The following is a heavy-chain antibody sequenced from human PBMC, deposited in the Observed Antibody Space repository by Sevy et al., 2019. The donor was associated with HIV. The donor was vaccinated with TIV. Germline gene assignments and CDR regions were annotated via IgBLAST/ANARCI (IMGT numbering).Heavy chain of an antibody. Sequence: SETLSLTCTVSGGSISSGDYYWSWIRRPPGKGLEWIGYIYYSGTTYSNPSLKSRVTISVDTSKNQFSLKLSSVTAADTAVYYCARTSRDIVLVAAYFDFWGQGTLVTVSS. D-gene: IGHD2-2*01. CDR2: IYYSGTT. V-gene: IGHV4-30-4*01. CDR1: GGSISSGDYY. CDR3: ARTSRDIVLVAAYFDF. J-gene: IGHJ4*02.